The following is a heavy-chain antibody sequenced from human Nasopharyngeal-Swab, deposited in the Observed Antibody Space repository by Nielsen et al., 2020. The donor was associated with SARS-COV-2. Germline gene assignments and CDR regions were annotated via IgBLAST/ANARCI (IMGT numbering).Heavy chain of an antibody. CDR1: GGSFSGYY. J-gene: IGHJ2*01. Sequence: GSLRLSCAVYGGSFSGYYWSWIRQPPGKGLEWIGEINHSGSTYYNPSLKSRVTISVDTSKNQFSLKLSSVTAADTAVYYCASAVWYFDLWGRGTLVTVSS. V-gene: IGHV4-34*01. CDR3: ASAVWYFDL. CDR2: INHSGST.